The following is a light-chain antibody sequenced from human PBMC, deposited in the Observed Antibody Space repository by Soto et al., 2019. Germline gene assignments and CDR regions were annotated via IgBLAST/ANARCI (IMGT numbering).Light chain of an antibody. V-gene: IGLV2-14*01. CDR3: SSYTSSNSGV. CDR2: EVS. Sequence: QSVLTQPASVSGSPGQSITISCTGTSSDVGGYNYVSWYQQHPGKAPKLMIYEVSNRPSGVSNRFSGSKSGNTASLTISGRQAEDEADYYCSSYTSSNSGVFVPGTKVTVL. J-gene: IGLJ1*01. CDR1: SSDVGGYNY.